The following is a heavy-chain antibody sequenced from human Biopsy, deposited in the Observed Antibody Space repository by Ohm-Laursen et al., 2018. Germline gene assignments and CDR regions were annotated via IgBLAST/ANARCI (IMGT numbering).Heavy chain of an antibody. J-gene: IGHJ2*01. CDR2: INPNNGNT. CDR1: GYSITSHD. CDR3: VRTPTISVGGTWIRYWFFDI. D-gene: IGHD6-19*01. Sequence: GASVKVSCKASGYSITSHDINWVRQAPGQGPEWMGWINPNNGNTGYAPQFQGRVSMTTDTSISTAYMELSGLTFEDTAVYYCVRTPTISVGGTWIRYWFFDIWGRGTLFTVSS. V-gene: IGHV1-8*01.